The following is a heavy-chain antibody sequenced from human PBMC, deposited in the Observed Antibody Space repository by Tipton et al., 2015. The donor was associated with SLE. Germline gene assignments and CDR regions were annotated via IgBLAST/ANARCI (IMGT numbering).Heavy chain of an antibody. D-gene: IGHD6-19*01. J-gene: IGHJ6*04. CDR2: INWDGGAT. CDR1: GFTFDDYA. Sequence: SLRLSCAASGFTFDDYAIHWVRQAPGKGLEWVSFINWDGGATYYADSVKGRFTVSRDNSKNSLYLQMNSLRAEDTAVYYCAKYSYSSGWYMDVSGKGTTVTVSS. CDR3: AKYSYSSGWYMDV. V-gene: IGHV3-43D*04.